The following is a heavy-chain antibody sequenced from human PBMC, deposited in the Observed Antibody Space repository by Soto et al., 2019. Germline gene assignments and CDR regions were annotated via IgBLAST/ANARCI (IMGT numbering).Heavy chain of an antibody. CDR1: GFTFSGSA. Sequence: GGSLRLSCAASGFTFSGSAMHWVRQASGKGLEWVGRIRSKANSYATAYAASVKGRFTISRDDSKNTAYLQMNSLKTEDTAVYYCTRHSHGYCSSTSCYAGAFDIWGQGTMVTVSS. D-gene: IGHD2-2*01. CDR2: IRSKANSYAT. V-gene: IGHV3-73*01. CDR3: TRHSHGYCSSTSCYAGAFDI. J-gene: IGHJ3*02.